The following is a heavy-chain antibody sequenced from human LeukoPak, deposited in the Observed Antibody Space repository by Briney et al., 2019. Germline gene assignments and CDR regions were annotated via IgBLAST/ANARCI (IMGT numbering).Heavy chain of an antibody. V-gene: IGHV3-30*02. CDR2: IHHDGINK. CDR3: AKGDKMLTWRRTYNRFDP. J-gene: IGHJ5*02. Sequence: PGGTLRLSCAASGITFSDYGMHWVRQAPDKGLDWVAFIHHDGINKYYADSVRGRFTISRDTSKNTLYLQMNSLRAEDTAVYYCAKGDKMLTWRRTYNRFDPWGQGTLVTVSS. D-gene: IGHD3-16*01. CDR1: GITFSDYG.